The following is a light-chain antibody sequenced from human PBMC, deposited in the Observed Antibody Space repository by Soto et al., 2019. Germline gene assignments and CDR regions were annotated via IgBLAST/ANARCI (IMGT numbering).Light chain of an antibody. Sequence: EIVMTQSRATLSVSPGERVTLSCRASQSVSDNLAWYQQKPGQAPRLLIYGASTRATTIPARFSGSGSGTEFTLTISSLQSEDFAVYYCQQSNNWPYTFGQGTKLDIK. CDR1: QSVSDN. CDR2: GAS. J-gene: IGKJ2*01. CDR3: QQSNNWPYT. V-gene: IGKV3-15*01.